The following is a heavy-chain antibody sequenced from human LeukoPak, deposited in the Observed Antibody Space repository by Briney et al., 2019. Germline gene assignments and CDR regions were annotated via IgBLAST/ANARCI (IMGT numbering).Heavy chain of an antibody. Sequence: SETLSLTYAVYGGSFSGYYWSWIRQPPGKGLEWIGEINHSGSTNYNPSLKSRVTISVDTSKNQFSLKLSSVTAADTAVYFCARWGSGTSPFDDWGQGTLVTVSS. CDR2: INHSGST. CDR3: ARWGSGTSPFDD. D-gene: IGHD3-16*01. V-gene: IGHV4-34*01. J-gene: IGHJ4*02. CDR1: GGSFSGYY.